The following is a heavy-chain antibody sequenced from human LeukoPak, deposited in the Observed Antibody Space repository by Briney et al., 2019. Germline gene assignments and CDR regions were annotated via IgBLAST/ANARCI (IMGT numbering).Heavy chain of an antibody. CDR3: ARQLGNAYYADYFDY. CDR2: IYPGDSDT. Sequence: GESLKISCKGSGYNFTSYCIGWVRQMPGQGLEWMGIIYPGDSDTKYSPSFQGQGTISADKSINTAYLQWSGLKASDTAMFYCARQLGNAYYADYFDYWGRGTLVTVSS. V-gene: IGHV5-51*01. D-gene: IGHD3-16*01. CDR1: GYNFTSYC. J-gene: IGHJ4*02.